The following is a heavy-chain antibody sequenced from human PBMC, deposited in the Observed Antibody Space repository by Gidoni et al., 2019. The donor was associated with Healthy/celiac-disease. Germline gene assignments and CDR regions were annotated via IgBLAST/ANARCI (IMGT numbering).Heavy chain of an antibody. V-gene: IGHV1-46*01. J-gene: IGHJ3*02. CDR1: GYAFTSYY. Sequence: QVQLVQSGAEVKKPGASVKVSCKASGYAFTSYYMHWVRQAPGQGLEWMGIINPSGGSTSYAQKFQGRVTMTRDTSTSTVYMELSSLRSEDTAVYYCAREGVETDAFDIWGQGTMVTVSS. D-gene: IGHD2-15*01. CDR2: INPSGGST. CDR3: AREGVETDAFDI.